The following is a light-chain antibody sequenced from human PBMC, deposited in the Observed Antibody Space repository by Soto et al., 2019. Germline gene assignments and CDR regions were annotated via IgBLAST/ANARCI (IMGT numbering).Light chain of an antibody. CDR2: EVS. V-gene: IGLV2-8*01. Sequence: QSVLTQPPSASGSPGQSVTISCTGTSSDVGGYNYVSWYQQHPGKAPKLMIYEVSKRPSGVPDRFSGSKSGNTASLTVSGLQAEDEADYYCSSYAGSNYFFGTGTKVTVL. CDR3: SSYAGSNYF. CDR1: SSDVGGYNY. J-gene: IGLJ1*01.